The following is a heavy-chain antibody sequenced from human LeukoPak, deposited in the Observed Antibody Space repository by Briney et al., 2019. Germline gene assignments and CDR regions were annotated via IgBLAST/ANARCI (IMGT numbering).Heavy chain of an antibody. Sequence: ASVKVSCKASGYTFTDYYLNWVRQAPGQGLEWMGWIHPNSGGTNYAQKFQGRATMTRDTSISTAYMELSRLTFDDTAVYYCGRKSAARKTSEFDYWGQGTLVTVSS. CDR3: GRKSAARKTSEFDY. V-gene: IGHV1-2*02. CDR2: IHPNSGGT. J-gene: IGHJ4*02. D-gene: IGHD6-6*01. CDR1: GYTFTDYY.